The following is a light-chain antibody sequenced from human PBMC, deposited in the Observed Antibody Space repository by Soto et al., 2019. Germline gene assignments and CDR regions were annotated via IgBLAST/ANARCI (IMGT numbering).Light chain of an antibody. Sequence: DIQMTQSPSSLSASVGDRVTITCRASQSISNYLNWYQQKPGKAPKLLMYAASSLQSGVPPRFGGSGSGTYFTLTISRLQPEDFATYYCQQSYSTPRTFGQGTKVEIK. J-gene: IGKJ1*01. V-gene: IGKV1-39*01. CDR1: QSISNY. CDR2: AAS. CDR3: QQSYSTPRT.